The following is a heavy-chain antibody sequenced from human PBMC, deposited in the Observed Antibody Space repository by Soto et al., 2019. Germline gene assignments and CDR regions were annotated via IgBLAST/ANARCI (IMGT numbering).Heavy chain of an antibody. V-gene: IGHV5-51*01. D-gene: IGHD6-13*01. CDR3: ARTIAAAAPPYYYYYYMDV. CDR1: GYSFTSYW. J-gene: IGHJ6*03. CDR2: IYPGDSDT. Sequence: GESLKISCKGSGYSFTSYWIGWVRQMPGKGLEWMGIIYPGDSDTRYSPSFQGQVTISADKSISTAYLQWSSLKASDTAMYYCARTIAAAAPPYYYYYYMDVWGKGTTVTV.